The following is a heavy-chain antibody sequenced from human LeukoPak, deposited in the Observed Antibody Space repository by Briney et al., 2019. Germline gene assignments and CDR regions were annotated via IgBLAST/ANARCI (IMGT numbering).Heavy chain of an antibody. CDR3: ARDNGYGDHGIDY. Sequence: ASVKVSCKASGNTFTSFHIHWVRQAPGQGLEWMGWIRGYNDDTNYAQNLQGRVTVSTDRSTSTAYMELTSLRSDDTAMYYCARDNGYGDHGIDYWGQGTLVTVSS. V-gene: IGHV1-18*04. CDR2: IRGYNDDT. D-gene: IGHD4-17*01. J-gene: IGHJ4*02. CDR1: GNTFTSFH.